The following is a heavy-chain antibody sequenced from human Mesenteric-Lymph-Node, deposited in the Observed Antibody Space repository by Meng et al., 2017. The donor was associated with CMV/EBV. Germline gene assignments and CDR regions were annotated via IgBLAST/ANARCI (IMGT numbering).Heavy chain of an antibody. D-gene: IGHD2-2*02. CDR2: IKQDGSEI. J-gene: IGHJ4*02. Sequence: GESLKISCAASGFTLSDHWMTWVRHTPGKGLEWVANIKQDGSEIYYVDSVKARFTISRDNAKNSLYLQMNSLRVEDTAVYYCARGRCGTSCYTFDFWGQGTLVTVSS. CDR3: ARGRCGTSCYTFDF. CDR1: GFTLSDHW. V-gene: IGHV3-7*04.